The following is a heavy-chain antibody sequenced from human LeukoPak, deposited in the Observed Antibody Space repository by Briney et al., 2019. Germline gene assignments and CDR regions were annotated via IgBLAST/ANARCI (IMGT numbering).Heavy chain of an antibody. CDR1: GGSISSYY. D-gene: IGHD4/OR15-4a*01. CDR3: ARKKDYGYFDY. CDR2: IYYSGST. Sequence: SETLSLTCTVSGGSISSYYWSWIRQPPGKGLEWIGYIYYSGSTNYNPSLRSRVTMSVDTSKNQFSLKLSSVTAADTAVYYCARKKDYGYFDYWGQGTLVTVSS. J-gene: IGHJ4*02. V-gene: IGHV4-59*01.